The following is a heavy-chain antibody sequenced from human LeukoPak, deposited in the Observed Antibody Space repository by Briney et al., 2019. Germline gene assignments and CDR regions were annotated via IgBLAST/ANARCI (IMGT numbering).Heavy chain of an antibody. CDR2: INPNSGGT. Sequence: ASVKVSCKASGYTFTGYYMHWVRQAPGQGLEWMGWINPNSGGTNYAQKFQGRVTMTRDTSISTAYMELSRLRSDDTAVYYCARDSQLLWFGELRYNWFDPWGQGTLVTASS. J-gene: IGHJ5*02. CDR3: ARDSQLLWFGELRYNWFDP. CDR1: GYTFTGYY. D-gene: IGHD3-10*01. V-gene: IGHV1-2*02.